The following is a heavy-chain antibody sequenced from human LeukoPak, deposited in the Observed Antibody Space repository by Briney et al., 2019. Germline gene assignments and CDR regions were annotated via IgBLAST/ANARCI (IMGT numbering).Heavy chain of an antibody. Sequence: GGSLRLSCAASGFTFSSYAMSWVRQAPGKGLEWVSAISGSGGSTYYADPVKGRFTISRDNSKNTLYLQMNSLRAEDTAVYYCAKGVGQQLVLTEYYFDYWGQGTLVTVSS. CDR3: AKGVGQQLVLTEYYFDY. D-gene: IGHD6-13*01. CDR2: ISGSGGST. J-gene: IGHJ4*02. CDR1: GFTFSSYA. V-gene: IGHV3-23*01.